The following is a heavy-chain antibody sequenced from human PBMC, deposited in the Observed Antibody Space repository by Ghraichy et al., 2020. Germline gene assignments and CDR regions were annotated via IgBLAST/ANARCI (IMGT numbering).Heavy chain of an antibody. Sequence: GGSLRLSCAASGFSFSYYAMHWVRQAPGKGLEWVALISYDGSSVHYADSVKGRFTISRDNSKNTLYLQMNSLGAEDTAVYYCAKALRGDSRSAVDNWGQGTLVTVSS. CDR3: AKALRGDSRSAVDN. D-gene: IGHD2-21*02. CDR1: GFSFSYYA. V-gene: IGHV3-30*18. CDR2: ISYDGSSV. J-gene: IGHJ4*02.